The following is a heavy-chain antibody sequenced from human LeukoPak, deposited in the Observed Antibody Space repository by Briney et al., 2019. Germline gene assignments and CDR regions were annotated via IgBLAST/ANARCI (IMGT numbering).Heavy chain of an antibody. CDR3: ARHATSLSAFGI. J-gene: IGHJ3*02. V-gene: IGHV5-51*01. D-gene: IGHD6-6*01. CDR1: GYTFTSYW. Sequence: GESLKISCKVSGYTFTSYWIGWVRQMPGKGLEWMGIIYPGDSDTTYSPSFQGQVTISVDKSISTAYLQWSSLKASDTAMYYCARHATSLSAFGIWGQGTMVTVSS. CDR2: IYPGDSDT.